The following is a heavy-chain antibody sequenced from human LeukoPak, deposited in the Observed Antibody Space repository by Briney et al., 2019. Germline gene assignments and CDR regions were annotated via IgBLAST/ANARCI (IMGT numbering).Heavy chain of an antibody. CDR1: GYTFTSYD. V-gene: IGHV1-8*01. CDR3: ARLYCSTTRCYYRPSSWFDS. CDR2: MNPDSGDA. D-gene: IGHD2-2*01. Sequence: ASVKVSGKASGYTFTSYDINWGRQAAGQGFEWRRWMNPDSGDAVDAQKFQGRVTMTRDTSTGTVYMELSSLRSDDTAVYFCARLYCSTTRCYYRPSSWFDSWGQGTLVTVSS. J-gene: IGHJ5*01.